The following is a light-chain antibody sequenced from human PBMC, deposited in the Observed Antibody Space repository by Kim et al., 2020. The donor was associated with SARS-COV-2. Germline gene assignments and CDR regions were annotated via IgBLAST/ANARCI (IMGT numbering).Light chain of an antibody. J-gene: IGKJ2*01. CDR3: QQYDNLPAYT. V-gene: IGKV1-33*01. CDR1: QDISNY. CDR2: DAS. Sequence: ASVGDRVTSACQASQDISNYLNWYQQKPGKAPKLLIYDASNVETGVPSRFSGSGSGTDFTFTISSLQPEDIATYYCQQYDNLPAYTFGQGTKLEIK.